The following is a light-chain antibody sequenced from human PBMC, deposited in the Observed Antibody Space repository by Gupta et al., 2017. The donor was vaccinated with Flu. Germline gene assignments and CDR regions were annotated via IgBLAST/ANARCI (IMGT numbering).Light chain of an antibody. CDR2: HGS. CDR1: QVLVYSAGNTY. Sequence: VTLGRPASISFRSSQVLVYSAGNTYLHWFHQRPGQFPRRLIHHGSYRDSEVPDRFNGRKPFTDFTLKISRVEAEDVGVYCSMQGAHWPWAFGQGTTMEIK. V-gene: IGKV2-30*01. J-gene: IGKJ1*01. CDR3: MQGAHWPWA.